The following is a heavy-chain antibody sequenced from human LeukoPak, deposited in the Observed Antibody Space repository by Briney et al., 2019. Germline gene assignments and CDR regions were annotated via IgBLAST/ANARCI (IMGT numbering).Heavy chain of an antibody. CDR3: AKPSSDYYYGWFDP. CDR2: ISSDGRIK. Sequence: GGSLRLSCAASEFPFSTYAMHWVRQAPGKGLEWVAFISSDGRIKYYADSVKGRFTISRDNSKNTLYLQMNSLRAEDTAVYYCAKPSSDYYYGWFDPWGQGTLVTVSS. J-gene: IGHJ5*02. D-gene: IGHD3-22*01. CDR1: EFPFSTYA. V-gene: IGHV3-30*18.